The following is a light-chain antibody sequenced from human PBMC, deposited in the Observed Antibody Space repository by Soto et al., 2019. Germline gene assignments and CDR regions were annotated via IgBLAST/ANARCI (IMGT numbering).Light chain of an antibody. CDR1: ITDIGAYNY. Sequence: AVTQPASVSGSPGQSITISCTGTITDIGAYNYVSWYQKHPGKAPKLLIYGVSSRPSGVSNRFSGSKSGNAAYLTISGLQADDEAEYYCSSYTSSITPYVFGTGTRSPS. J-gene: IGLJ1*01. CDR3: SSYTSSITPYV. CDR2: GVS. V-gene: IGLV2-14*01.